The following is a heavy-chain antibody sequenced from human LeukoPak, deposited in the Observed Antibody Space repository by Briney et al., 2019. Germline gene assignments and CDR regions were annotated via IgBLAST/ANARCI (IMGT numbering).Heavy chain of an antibody. J-gene: IGHJ3*02. V-gene: IGHV4-4*02. CDR3: ARSAYGVDAFDI. CDR2: IFHTGST. Sequence: SGTLSLTCAVSGGSISSSNWWNWVRQPPGKGLEWIGEIFHTGSTNYNPSLKSRVTISVDKSKNQFSLKLSSVTAADTAVYYCARSAYGVDAFDIWGQGTMVTVSS. CDR1: GGSISSSNW. D-gene: IGHD3-16*01.